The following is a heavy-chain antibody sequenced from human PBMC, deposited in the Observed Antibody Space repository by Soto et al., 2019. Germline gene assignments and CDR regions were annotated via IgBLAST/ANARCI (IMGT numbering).Heavy chain of an antibody. CDR3: VGGGAPIDY. Sequence: QVQLVQSGAEVKKPGASVKVSCKASGYTFTNFGISWVRQAPGQGLEWMGWISAYNSNTNYAQNFQGRDTMTTDTSTSTAYTERRSLRSDDTAVWYCVGGGAPIDYWGQGTLVTVSS. D-gene: IGHD3-16*01. CDR2: ISAYNSNT. V-gene: IGHV1-18*01. J-gene: IGHJ4*02. CDR1: GYTFTNFG.